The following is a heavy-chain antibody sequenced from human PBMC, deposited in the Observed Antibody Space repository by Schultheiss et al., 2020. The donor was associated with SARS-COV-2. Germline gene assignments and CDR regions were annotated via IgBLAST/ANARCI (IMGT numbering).Heavy chain of an antibody. D-gene: IGHD2-2*01. Sequence: SQTLSLTCTVSGGSISSYYWSWIRQPPGKGLEWIGEINHSGSTTYNPSLKSRVTISVDTSKNQFSLKLSSVTAADTAVYYCARGLTCSSTSCDWFDPWGQGTLVTVSS. V-gene: IGHV4-34*01. J-gene: IGHJ5*02. CDR3: ARGLTCSSTSCDWFDP. CDR1: GGSISSYY. CDR2: INHSGST.